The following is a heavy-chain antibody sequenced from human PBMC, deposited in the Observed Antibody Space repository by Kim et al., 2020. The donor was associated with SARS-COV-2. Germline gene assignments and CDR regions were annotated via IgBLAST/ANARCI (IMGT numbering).Heavy chain of an antibody. V-gene: IGHV3-49*02. Sequence: SVKDRFTISRDDSKSIAYLQLNSLETEDTAMYYCTRFRSYGSGGRYYMDVWGKGTTVTVSS. J-gene: IGHJ6*03. D-gene: IGHD3-10*01. CDR3: TRFRSYGSGGRYYMDV.